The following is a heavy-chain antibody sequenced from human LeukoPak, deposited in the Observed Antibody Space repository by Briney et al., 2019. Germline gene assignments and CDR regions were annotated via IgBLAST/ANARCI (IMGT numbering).Heavy chain of an antibody. CDR3: ARKDYGDFYFDY. CDR2: IYYSGRT. J-gene: IGHJ4*02. Sequence: SETLSLTCTVSGGSISSGDYYWGWIRQLPGKGLEWIGYIYYSGRTYYNPSLKSRVTISVDTSKNQFSLKLSSVTAADTAVYYCARKDYGDFYFDYWGQGTLVTVSS. D-gene: IGHD4-17*01. CDR1: GGSISSGDYY. V-gene: IGHV4-39*01.